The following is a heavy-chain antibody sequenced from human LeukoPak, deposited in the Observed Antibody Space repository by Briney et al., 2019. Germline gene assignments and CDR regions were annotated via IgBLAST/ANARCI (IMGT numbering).Heavy chain of an antibody. Sequence: PSETLSLTCTVSGGSISSYYWSWIRQPPGKGLEWIGYIYYSGSTNYNPSLKSRVTISVDTSKNQFSLELSSVTAADTAVYYCARGGTMIRGAFDIWGQGTMVTVSS. CDR2: IYYSGST. CDR1: GGSISSYY. V-gene: IGHV4-59*01. D-gene: IGHD3-22*01. J-gene: IGHJ3*02. CDR3: ARGGTMIRGAFDI.